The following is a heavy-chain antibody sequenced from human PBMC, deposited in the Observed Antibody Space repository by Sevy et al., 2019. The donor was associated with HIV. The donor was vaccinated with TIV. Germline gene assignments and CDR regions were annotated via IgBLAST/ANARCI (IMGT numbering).Heavy chain of an antibody. D-gene: IGHD1-26*01. CDR2: IYYNGHI. CDR1: GGSITSLY. J-gene: IGHJ4*02. Sequence: SETLSLTCTVSGGSITSLYWNWIRQPPGKGLEWIANIYYNGHINYNPTLKSRVTLSLDTSTNQFSLRLSYVTAADTAMYYCAGENAWGRGYSWGQGTLVTVSS. V-gene: IGHV4-59*08. CDR3: AGENAWGRGYS.